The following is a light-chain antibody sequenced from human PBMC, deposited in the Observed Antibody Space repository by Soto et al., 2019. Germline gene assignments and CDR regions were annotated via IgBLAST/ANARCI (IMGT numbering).Light chain of an antibody. CDR2: DVS. CDR3: SSYTSSSTLGGV. V-gene: IGLV2-14*01. CDR1: SSDVGGYNY. J-gene: IGLJ2*01. Sequence: QSVLTQPASVSGSPGQSITISCTGTSSDVGGYNYVSWYQQHPGKAPKLMIYDVSNRPSGVSNRFSGSKSGNTASLTISGLQAEDEADYYCSSYTSSSTLGGVFGGGTKLTAL.